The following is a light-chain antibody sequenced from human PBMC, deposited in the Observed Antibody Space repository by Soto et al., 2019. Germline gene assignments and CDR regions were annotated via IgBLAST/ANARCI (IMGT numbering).Light chain of an antibody. CDR3: QQYNNWPLS. Sequence: PGERATLSCRASQSVSSNLAWYQQKPGQAPRLLIYGASTRATDTPVRFSGSGSGTEFTLTISSLQSEDFAVYYCQQYNNWPLSFGGGTKVEIK. CDR1: QSVSSN. V-gene: IGKV3-15*01. CDR2: GAS. J-gene: IGKJ4*01.